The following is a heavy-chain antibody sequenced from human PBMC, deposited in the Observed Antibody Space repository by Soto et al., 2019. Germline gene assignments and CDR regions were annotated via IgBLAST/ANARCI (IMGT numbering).Heavy chain of an antibody. J-gene: IGHJ6*02. CDR2: VYHSGST. V-gene: IGHV4-30-2*01. CDR1: GGSISSGGYS. Sequence: SETLSLTCAVSGGSISSGGYSWSWIRQPPGKGLEWIGYVYHSGSTYYNPSLKSRVTVSVDGSKDQFSLKLSSVTAADTAVYYCARDGVYCSSSSCQDFYYYGMDVWGQGTTVTVSS. CDR3: ARDGVYCSSSSCQDFYYYGMDV. D-gene: IGHD2-2*01.